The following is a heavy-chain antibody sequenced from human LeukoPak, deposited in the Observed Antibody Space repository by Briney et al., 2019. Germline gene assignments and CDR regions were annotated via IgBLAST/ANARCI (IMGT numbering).Heavy chain of an antibody. J-gene: IGHJ4*02. D-gene: IGHD2/OR15-2a*01. V-gene: IGHV4-38-2*01. Sequence: SETLSLTCAVSGYSISSGYYWGWIRQPPGKGLEWIGSIYHSGSTYYNPSLKSRVTISVDTSKNQFSLKLSSVTAADTAVYYCARHPVPEIYFAWGQGTLVTVSS. CDR3: ARHPVPEIYFA. CDR2: IYHSGST. CDR1: GYSISSGYY.